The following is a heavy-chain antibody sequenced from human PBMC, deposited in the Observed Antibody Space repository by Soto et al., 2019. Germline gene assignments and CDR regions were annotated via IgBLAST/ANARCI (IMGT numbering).Heavy chain of an antibody. V-gene: IGHV1-18*01. Sequence: ASVKVSCEASGYSFTSYGISWVRQAPGQGLEWMGWISAYNGNTNYAQKLQGRVTMTTDTSTSTAYMELRSLRSDDTAVYYCARDDYGDYGLDYWGQGTLVTVSS. CDR3: ARDDYGDYGLDY. J-gene: IGHJ4*02. CDR2: ISAYNGNT. CDR1: GYSFTSYG. D-gene: IGHD4-17*01.